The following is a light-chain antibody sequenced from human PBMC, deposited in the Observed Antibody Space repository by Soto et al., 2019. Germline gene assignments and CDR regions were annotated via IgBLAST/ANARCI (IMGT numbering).Light chain of an antibody. J-gene: IGKJ1*01. CDR2: KAS. CDR3: QQYNSYLWT. Sequence: DIQMTQSPSTLSASVGDRVTITCRASQSISSWLAWYQQKPGKAPNLLVYKASSLESGVPARFSGSGSGTEFTLTISRLQPDDFATYYCQQYNSYLWTFGQGTKV. CDR1: QSISSW. V-gene: IGKV1-5*03.